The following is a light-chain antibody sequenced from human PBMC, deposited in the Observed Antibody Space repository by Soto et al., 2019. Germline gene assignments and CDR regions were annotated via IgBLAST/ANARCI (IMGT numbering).Light chain of an antibody. Sequence: QSVLTQPRSVSGSPGQSVTISCTGTSSDVGGYNYVSWYQLHPGTAPKLMIHDVSKRPSGVPDRFSGSKSGNTASLTISGLQAEDEADYYCCSYAGSYTWVFGGGTKLTVL. J-gene: IGLJ3*02. V-gene: IGLV2-11*01. CDR3: CSYAGSYTWV. CDR2: DVS. CDR1: SSDVGGYNY.